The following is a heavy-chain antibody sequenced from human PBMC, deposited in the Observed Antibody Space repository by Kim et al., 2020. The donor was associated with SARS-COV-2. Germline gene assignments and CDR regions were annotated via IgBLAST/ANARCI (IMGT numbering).Heavy chain of an antibody. J-gene: IGHJ5*02. CDR2: GNT. CDR3: ARSYGDYVYWFDP. Sequence: GNTNYAQERQGRVTMTTDTSTSTAYMELRGLRSDDTAVYYCARSYGDYVYWFDPWGQGTLVTVSS. V-gene: IGHV1-18*01. D-gene: IGHD4-17*01.